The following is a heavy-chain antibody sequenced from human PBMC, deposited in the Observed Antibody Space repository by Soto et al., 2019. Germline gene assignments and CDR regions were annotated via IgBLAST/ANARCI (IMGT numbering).Heavy chain of an antibody. CDR3: ARRMPIDSYPFDY. J-gene: IGHJ4*02. V-gene: IGHV4-30-4*01. CDR1: GGSISSGDYF. D-gene: IGHD2-2*01. Sequence: QVQLQESGPGLVKSSQTLSLTCTVSGGSISSGDYFWSWIRQPPGKGLVWIGYIYSTGSTYYNPSLQSRVTISVDTSKNQSSLKLNSVTAADPAVYYCARRMPIDSYPFDYWGQGSLVTVSS. CDR2: IYSTGST.